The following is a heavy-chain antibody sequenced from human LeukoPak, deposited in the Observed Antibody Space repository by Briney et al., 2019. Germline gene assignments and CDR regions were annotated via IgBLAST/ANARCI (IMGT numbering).Heavy chain of an antibody. CDR1: GFTFSSYS. D-gene: IGHD6-13*01. CDR3: ARDIAAAGTPTK. J-gene: IGHJ4*02. CDR2: ISSSSSYI. V-gene: IGHV3-21*01. Sequence: PGGSLRLSCAAFGFTFSSYSMNWVRQAPGKGLEWVSSISSSSSYIYYADSVKGRFTISRDNAKNSLYLQMNSLRAEDTAVYYCARDIAAAGTPTKWGQGTLVTVSS.